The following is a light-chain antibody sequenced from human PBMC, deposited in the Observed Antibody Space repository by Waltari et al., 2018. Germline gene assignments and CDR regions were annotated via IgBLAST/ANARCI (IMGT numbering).Light chain of an antibody. Sequence: EMVLTQSPGTLYLSLAERSTPSCRASQSASSSHLDWYQQKPRQAPTLLIYGASSRATGIPDRFSGSGSGTDFTLTISRLEPEDFAVYYCQQYGSSPPNTFGQGTKLEIK. CDR3: QQYGSSPPNT. CDR2: GAS. CDR1: QSASSSH. V-gene: IGKV3-20*01. J-gene: IGKJ2*01.